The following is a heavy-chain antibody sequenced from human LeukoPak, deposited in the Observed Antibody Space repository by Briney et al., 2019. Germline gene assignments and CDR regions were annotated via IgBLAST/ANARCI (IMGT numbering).Heavy chain of an antibody. V-gene: IGHV4-31*03. J-gene: IGHJ3*02. D-gene: IGHD2-2*01. CDR1: GGSISSGGYY. Sequence: SETLSLTCTVSGGSISSGGYYWSWIRQHPGKGLEWIGYIYYSGSTYYNPSLKSRVTISVDTSKNQFSLKLSSVTAADTAVYYCAREMEYCSSTSCSVYRAFDIWGQGTMVTVSS. CDR2: IYYSGST. CDR3: AREMEYCSSTSCSVYRAFDI.